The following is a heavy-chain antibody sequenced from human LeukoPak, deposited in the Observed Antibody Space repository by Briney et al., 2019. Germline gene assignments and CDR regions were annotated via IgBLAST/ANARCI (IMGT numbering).Heavy chain of an antibody. D-gene: IGHD1-26*01. CDR3: ARAPRVGATIEAWFDP. J-gene: IGHJ5*02. CDR1: GGSISGSSYY. CDR2: IYYSGST. V-gene: IGHV4-39*07. Sequence: SETLSLTCTVSGGSISGSSYYWGWIRQPPGKGLEWIGSIYYSGSTYYNPSLKSRVTISVDTSKNQFSLKLNSVTAADTAVYYCARAPRVGATIEAWFDPWGQGTLVTVSS.